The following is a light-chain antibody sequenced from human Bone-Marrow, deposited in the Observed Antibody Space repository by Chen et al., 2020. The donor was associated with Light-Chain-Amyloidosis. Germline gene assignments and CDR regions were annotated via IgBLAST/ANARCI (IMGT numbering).Light chain of an antibody. CDR1: QTISSNY. V-gene: IGKV3-20*01. J-gene: IGKJ4*01. CDR2: GSS. CDR3: QQYGTSPLT. Sequence: EIVLTQSPGTLSLSPGEGANLSCRASQTISSNYLTWYQQKFGQAPRLLIYGSSSRATCIPDRFTGSGSGTDFTLTINSLEPEDFAMDYCQQYGTSPLTFGAGTKVEIK.